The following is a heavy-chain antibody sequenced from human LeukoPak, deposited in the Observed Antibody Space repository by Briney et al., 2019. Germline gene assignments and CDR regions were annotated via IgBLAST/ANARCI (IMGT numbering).Heavy chain of an antibody. CDR1: GGTFNTYS. D-gene: IGHD4-17*01. CDR3: AGMRYTYGVVWFDP. Sequence: SVKVSCNASGGTFNTYSITWGRQAPGQGLEWMGRIIPILDLANYAQKFQSRVTLTADKSTNTAYMDVTSLRSEDTDVYYCAGMRYTYGVVWFDPWGQGTLVTVSS. CDR2: IIPILDLA. J-gene: IGHJ5*02. V-gene: IGHV1-69*02.